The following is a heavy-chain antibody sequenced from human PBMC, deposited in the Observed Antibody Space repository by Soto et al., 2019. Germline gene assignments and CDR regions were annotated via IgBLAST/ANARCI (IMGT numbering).Heavy chain of an antibody. D-gene: IGHD3-16*01. Sequence: GGSLRLCCAASGFTVCNNYMTWVRQAPGKGLEWVAVIQDGGSISYADSVSDRFTISRGNAKNTVFLEMNSLRPEDTAVYFCARGEGSGSNALGHWGQGTLVTSPQ. J-gene: IGHJ4*02. CDR3: ARGEGSGSNALGH. CDR1: GFTVCNNY. V-gene: IGHV3-66*01. CDR2: IQDGGSI.